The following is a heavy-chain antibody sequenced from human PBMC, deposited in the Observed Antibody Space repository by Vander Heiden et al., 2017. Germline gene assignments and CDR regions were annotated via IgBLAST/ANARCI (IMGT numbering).Heavy chain of an antibody. CDR3: ARESLEAFDI. D-gene: IGHD3-16*02. CDR2: IGGSSSSI. J-gene: IGHJ3*02. Sequence: QVVESGGGLVKPGESLRLSCTASGFTFSTYSMNWVRQAAGKGLEWVSSIGGSSSSIYYADSVKGRFTISRDNAKSSLYLQMNSLRAEDTAVYYCARESLEAFDIWGQGTLVTVSS. CDR1: GFTFSTYS. V-gene: IGHV3-21*01.